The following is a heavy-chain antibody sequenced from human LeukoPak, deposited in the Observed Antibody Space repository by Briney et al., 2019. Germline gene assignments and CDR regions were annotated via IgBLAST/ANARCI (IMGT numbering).Heavy chain of an antibody. D-gene: IGHD6-19*01. CDR1: GFTFSSYA. V-gene: IGHV3-23*01. CDR2: ISGSGGST. CDR3: AKVSLPLQQWLVLNY. J-gene: IGHJ4*02. Sequence: GGSLRLSCAASGFTFSSYAMSWVRQAPGKGLEWVSAISGSGGSTYYADSVKGRFTISRDNSKNTLYLQMNSLRAEDTAVYYCAKVSLPLQQWLVLNYWGQGTLVTVSS.